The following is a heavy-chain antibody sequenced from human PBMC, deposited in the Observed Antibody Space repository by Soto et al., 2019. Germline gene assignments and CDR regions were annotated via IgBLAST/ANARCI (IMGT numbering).Heavy chain of an antibody. Sequence: EVQLLESGGGLVQPGGSLRLSCAASGFTFSSYAMSWVRQAPGKGLEWVSAISGSGGSTYYANSVKGRFTISRDNSKNTLYLQMNSLRAEETAVYYCAKASGWFGAFDYWGQGALVTVSS. CDR3: AKASGWFGAFDY. D-gene: IGHD3-10*01. CDR2: ISGSGGST. CDR1: GFTFSSYA. V-gene: IGHV3-23*01. J-gene: IGHJ4*02.